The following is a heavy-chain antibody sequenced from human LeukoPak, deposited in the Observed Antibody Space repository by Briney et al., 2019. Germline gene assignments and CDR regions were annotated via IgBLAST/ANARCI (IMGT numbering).Heavy chain of an antibody. V-gene: IGHV1-69*13. CDR2: FIPVFNVV. J-gene: IGHJ3*02. Sequence: SVKVSCKASGGTFSNYAISWVRQAPGQGLEWMGGFIPVFNVVTYAQKFQGRVTITADEPTSTVYMELTSLTSEDTAIFYCANLESKTRGGAFDIWGQGTAVTVSS. CDR3: ANLESKTRGGAFDI. CDR1: GGTFSNYA. D-gene: IGHD3-3*01.